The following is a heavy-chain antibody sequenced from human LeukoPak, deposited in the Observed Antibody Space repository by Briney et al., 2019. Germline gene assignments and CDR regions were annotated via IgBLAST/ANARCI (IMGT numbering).Heavy chain of an antibody. Sequence: SETLSLTCTVSGGSISSSSYYWGWLRQPPGTGLEWIGSIYYSGSTYYNPSLKSRVTISVDTSKNQFSLKLSSVTAADTAVYYCATLWSTYMDVWGKGTTVTVSS. CDR3: ATLWSTYMDV. J-gene: IGHJ6*03. D-gene: IGHD3-10*01. CDR2: IYYSGST. V-gene: IGHV4-39*07. CDR1: GGSISSSSYY.